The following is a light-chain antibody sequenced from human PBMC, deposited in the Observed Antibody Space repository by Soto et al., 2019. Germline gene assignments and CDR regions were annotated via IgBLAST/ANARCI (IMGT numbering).Light chain of an antibody. CDR3: QQYNNWPRT. CDR1: QSVGND. J-gene: IGKJ3*01. Sequence: EIVVTQSPATLSVSPGGRATLSCRASQSVGNDLAWYQQKPGQAPRLLIYDASTSATGIPARFSGSGSGTEFTLTISSLQSEDFAVYHCQQYNNWPRTFGPGTKVDIK. V-gene: IGKV3-15*01. CDR2: DAS.